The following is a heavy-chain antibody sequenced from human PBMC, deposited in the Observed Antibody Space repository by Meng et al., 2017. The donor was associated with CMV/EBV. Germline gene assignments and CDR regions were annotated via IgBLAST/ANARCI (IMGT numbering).Heavy chain of an antibody. CDR3: ARDSKTPDAFDI. CDR1: GFTVSSNE. D-gene: IGHD2-2*01. V-gene: IGHV3-38-3*01. Sequence: GESLKISCAASGFTVSSNEMSWVRQAPGKGLEWVSSISGGSTYYADSRKGRFTISRDNSKNTLHLQMNSLRAEDTAVYYCARDSKTPDAFDIWGQGTMVTVSS. CDR2: ISGGST. J-gene: IGHJ3*02.